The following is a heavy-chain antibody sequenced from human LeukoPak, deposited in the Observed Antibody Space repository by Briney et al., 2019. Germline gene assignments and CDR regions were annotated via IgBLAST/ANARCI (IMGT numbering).Heavy chain of an antibody. CDR3: ARESEVAAAGTFDY. J-gene: IGHJ4*02. V-gene: IGHV1-2*04. CDR2: INPNSGGT. Sequence: GASVKVSCKASGYTFTGYYMHWVRQAPGQGLEWMGWINPNSGGTNYAQKFQGWVTMTRDTSISTAYMELSRLRSDDTAVYYCARESEVAAAGTFDYWGQGTLVTVSS. CDR1: GYTFTGYY. D-gene: IGHD6-13*01.